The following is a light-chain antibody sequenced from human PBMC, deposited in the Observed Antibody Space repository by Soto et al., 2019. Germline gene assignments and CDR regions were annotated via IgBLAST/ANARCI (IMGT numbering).Light chain of an antibody. CDR2: GAS. Sequence: EIVLTQSPGTLSLSPGERATLSCGASQSVTSNYLAWYQQKPGQAPRLLIFGASIRVKGIPDRFIGSGSGTDFTLTISRLEPEDFAVYYCQQYAGSPRTFGQGTKVDI. V-gene: IGKV3-20*01. CDR3: QQYAGSPRT. J-gene: IGKJ1*01. CDR1: QSVTSNY.